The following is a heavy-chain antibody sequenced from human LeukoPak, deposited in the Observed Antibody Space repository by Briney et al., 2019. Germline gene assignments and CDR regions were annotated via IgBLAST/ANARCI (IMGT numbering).Heavy chain of an antibody. J-gene: IGHJ3*02. CDR1: GGSISSGGYY. Sequence: PSETLSLTCTVSGGSISSGGYYWSWIRQPPGKGLEWIGYIYHSGSTYYNPSLKSRVTISVDRSKNQFSLKPSSVTAADTAVYYCARASSSILDSGSYPGAFDIWGQGTMVTVSS. D-gene: IGHD1-26*01. CDR3: ARASSSILDSGSYPGAFDI. V-gene: IGHV4-30-2*01. CDR2: IYHSGST.